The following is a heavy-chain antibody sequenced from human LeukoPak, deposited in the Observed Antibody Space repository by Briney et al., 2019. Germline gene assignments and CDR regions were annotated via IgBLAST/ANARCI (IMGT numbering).Heavy chain of an antibody. CDR3: ARGDLIQLWSPSFDP. Sequence: GGSLRLSCAASGFTFSSYWMSWVRQAPGKGLEWMAVISHDGTKIYYAGSAKGRFTISRDNSNNTLFLQMNSLKTEDTAVYYCARGDLIQLWSPSFDPWGQGTLVTVSS. V-gene: IGHV3-30*03. CDR1: GFTFSSYW. D-gene: IGHD5-18*01. J-gene: IGHJ5*02. CDR2: ISHDGTKI.